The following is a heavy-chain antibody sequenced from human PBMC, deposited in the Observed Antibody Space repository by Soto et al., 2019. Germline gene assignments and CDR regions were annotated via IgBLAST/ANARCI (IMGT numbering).Heavy chain of an antibody. CDR1: GYTFNTYG. CDR2: ISAYDGKT. CDR3: AKNPNTVPHGP. J-gene: IGHJ5*02. Sequence: GASVKVSCKTSGYTFNTYGINWVRQAPGQGLELMGWISAYDGKTTYAEKFQGRVTLTTDTSKNTLYLQMNSLRAEDTAVYYCAKNPNTVPHGPWGQGTLVTVS. D-gene: IGHD2-8*01. V-gene: IGHV1-18*01.